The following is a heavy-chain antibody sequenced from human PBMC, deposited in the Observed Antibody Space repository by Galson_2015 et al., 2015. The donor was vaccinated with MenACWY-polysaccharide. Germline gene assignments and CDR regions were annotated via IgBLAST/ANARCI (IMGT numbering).Heavy chain of an antibody. D-gene: IGHD5-18*01. V-gene: IGHV4-31*03. Sequence: TLSLTCTVSGGSISSGGYYWSWIRQHTGEGLEWIGYMYYSGSTYYNPSLQSRVTIAVDTSKNQFSLKMNSVTAADTAVYYCARRIPLWYQFDPWGQGTLVTVSS. CDR3: ARRIPLWYQFDP. CDR2: MYYSGST. CDR1: GGSISSGGYY. J-gene: IGHJ5*02.